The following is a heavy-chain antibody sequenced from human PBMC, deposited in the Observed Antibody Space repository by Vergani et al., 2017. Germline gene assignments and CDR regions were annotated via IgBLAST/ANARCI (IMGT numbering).Heavy chain of an antibody. Sequence: QVQLEESGPGLVKPSETLSLTCTVSGGSFNTYSWSWIRQSPGKGLEWIGYIYSTGSTNYNPSLNSRVTMSVDTSKNPFSLKLRSVTAADTAVYFCARVMYRDEASTGYRLEGMDIWGQGTTVTISS. D-gene: IGHD3-9*01. CDR3: ARVMYRDEASTGYRLEGMDI. V-gene: IGHV4-59*13. CDR2: IYSTGST. J-gene: IGHJ6*02. CDR1: GGSFNTYS.